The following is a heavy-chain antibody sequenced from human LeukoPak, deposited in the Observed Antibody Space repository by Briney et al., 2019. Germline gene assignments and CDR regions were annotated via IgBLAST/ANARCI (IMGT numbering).Heavy chain of an antibody. Sequence: GASVKVSCKASGGTFSSYAISWVRQAPGQGLEWMGGIIPIFGTANYAQKFQGRVTITTDESTSTAYMELSSLRSEDTAVYYCARVRCSGGSCYSFDYWGQGTLVTVSS. J-gene: IGHJ4*02. CDR3: ARVRCSGGSCYSFDY. CDR2: IIPIFGTA. CDR1: GGTFSSYA. D-gene: IGHD2-15*01. V-gene: IGHV1-69*05.